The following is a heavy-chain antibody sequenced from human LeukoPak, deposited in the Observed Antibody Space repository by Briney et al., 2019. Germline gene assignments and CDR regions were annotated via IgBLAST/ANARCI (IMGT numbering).Heavy chain of an antibody. V-gene: IGHV4-30-4*07. Sequence: SETLSLTCAVSGVSISSGGYSWSWIRQPPGKELECIGFIYYRGSTYYNPSLKSRVTISVDTSKNQFSLKLTSVTAADTAVYYCARTTEGGYTYGYFYYYYMDVWGKGTTVTISS. J-gene: IGHJ6*03. CDR1: GVSISSGGYS. D-gene: IGHD5-18*01. CDR3: ARTTEGGYTYGYFYYYYMDV. CDR2: IYYRGST.